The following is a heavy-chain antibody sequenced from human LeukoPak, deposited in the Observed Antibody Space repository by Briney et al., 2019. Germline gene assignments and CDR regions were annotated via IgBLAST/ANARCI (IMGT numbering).Heavy chain of an antibody. CDR2: VYGGGST. J-gene: IGHJ5*02. D-gene: IGHD3-10*01. V-gene: IGHV4-4*07. CDR3: ARDSGTTGEVKFDP. Sequence: SETLSLTCTVSGGSISSYYLSWIRQPAGKGLEWIGRVYGGGSTTYNPSLKSRVTMSVDTSKNQFSLKLSSVTAADTALYYCARDSGTTGEVKFDPWGQGTLVTVSS. CDR1: GGSISSYY.